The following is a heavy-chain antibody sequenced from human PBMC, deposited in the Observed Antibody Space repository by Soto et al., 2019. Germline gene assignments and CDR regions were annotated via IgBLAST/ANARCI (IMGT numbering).Heavy chain of an antibody. CDR1: GFTFSSHG. Sequence: PGGSLILSCVASGFTFSSHGMHWVRQAPGKGLEWVSVIWYDGSNKYYADSVKGRFTISRDNPDNTLYLQMNSLRAEDTAVYYCARTSTATTVTMPFDYWGQGTLVTVSS. CDR3: ARTSTATTVTMPFDY. CDR2: IWYDGSNK. V-gene: IGHV3-33*08. D-gene: IGHD4-17*01. J-gene: IGHJ4*02.